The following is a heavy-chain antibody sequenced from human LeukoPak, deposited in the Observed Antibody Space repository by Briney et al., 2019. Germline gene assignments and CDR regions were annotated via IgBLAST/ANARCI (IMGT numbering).Heavy chain of an antibody. CDR3: LVILTEPTSPSPDGLDI. D-gene: IGHD2-15*01. CDR1: GFTFSRDW. J-gene: IGHJ3*02. CDR2: IDSDDGST. V-gene: IGHV3-74*01. Sequence: GRSLRLSCAASGFTFSRDWMHWVRQVPGKGLVWVSRIDSDDGSTSYADSVRGRFTISRDNAKKTLYLQMNSLRVEDTAVYYCLVILTEPTSPSPDGLDIWGQGTMVTVSS.